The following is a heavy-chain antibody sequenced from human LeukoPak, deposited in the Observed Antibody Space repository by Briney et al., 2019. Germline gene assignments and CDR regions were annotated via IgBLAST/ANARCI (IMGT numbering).Heavy chain of an antibody. CDR2: IYYSGST. V-gene: IGHV4-59*01. CDR3: ARGLDGYLDY. J-gene: IGHJ4*02. CDR1: GGSISSYY. D-gene: IGHD5-24*01. Sequence: PPETLSLTCTVSGGSISSYYWSWIRQPPGKGLEWIGYIYYSGSTNYNPSLKSRVTISVDMSKNQFSLKLSSVTAADTAVYYCARGLDGYLDYWGQGTLVTVSS.